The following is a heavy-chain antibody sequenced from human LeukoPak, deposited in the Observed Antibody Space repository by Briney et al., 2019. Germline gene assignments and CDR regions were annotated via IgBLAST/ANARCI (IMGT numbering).Heavy chain of an antibody. J-gene: IGHJ4*02. D-gene: IGHD6-19*01. CDR1: GGSISSYY. CDR3: ARGGGWLKGGNFDY. V-gene: IGHV4-59*01. Sequence: SETLSLTCTVSGGSISSYYWSWIRQPPGKGLDWIGYIYYSGSTNYNPSLKSRVTISVDTSKNQFSLKLSSVTAADTAVYYCARGGGWLKGGNFDYWGQGTLVTVSS. CDR2: IYYSGST.